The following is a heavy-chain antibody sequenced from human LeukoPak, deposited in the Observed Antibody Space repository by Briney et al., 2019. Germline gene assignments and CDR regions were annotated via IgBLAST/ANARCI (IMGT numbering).Heavy chain of an antibody. V-gene: IGHV1-69*06. Sequence: ASVKVSCKASGGTFSSYAISWVRQAPGQGLEWMGGIIPIFGTANYAQKFQGRVTITADKSTSTAYMELSSLRSEDTAVYYCARAGDYYYGSGSYEGWGQGTLVTVSS. J-gene: IGHJ4*02. CDR3: ARAGDYYYGSGSYEG. CDR1: GGTFSSYA. CDR2: IIPIFGTA. D-gene: IGHD3-10*01.